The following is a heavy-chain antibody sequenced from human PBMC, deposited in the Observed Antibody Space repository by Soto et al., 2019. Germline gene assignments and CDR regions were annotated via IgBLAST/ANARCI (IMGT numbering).Heavy chain of an antibody. J-gene: IGHJ4*02. CDR2: INPNSGGT. CDR1: GYTFSDYY. Sequence: ASVKVSCKASGYTFSDYYIHWVRQAPGQGLEWMGWINPNSGGTKYAPKFQGGVTMTRDTSITTAYMELSRLRSGDTAVYYCAREPATAKPEGVDFWGQGTLVTAPQ. V-gene: IGHV1-2*02. D-gene: IGHD1-1*01. CDR3: AREPATAKPEGVDF.